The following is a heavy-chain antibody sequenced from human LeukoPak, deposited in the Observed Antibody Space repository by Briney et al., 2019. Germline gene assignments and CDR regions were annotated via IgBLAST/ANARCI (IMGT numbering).Heavy chain of an antibody. CDR3: ARSIVVAGIVSDYYYYAMDV. V-gene: IGHV4-59*08. D-gene: IGHD6-19*01. Sequence: SETLSLTCIVSGGSISSYYRSWIRQPPGKGLEWIGYIYYSGSTTYNPSLKSRVTISLQTSKKQFSLKLSSVTAEDTAVYYCARSIVVAGIVSDYYYYAMDVWGQGTTVTVSS. J-gene: IGHJ6*02. CDR2: IYYSGST. CDR1: GGSISSYY.